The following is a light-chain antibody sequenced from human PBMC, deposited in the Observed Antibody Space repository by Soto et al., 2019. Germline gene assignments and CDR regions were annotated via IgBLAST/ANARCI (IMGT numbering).Light chain of an antibody. CDR2: AVS. V-gene: IGLV2-14*03. CDR1: SSDVGNYDY. J-gene: IGLJ1*01. Sequence: QSVLTQPASVSGSPGQSITISCTGTSSDVGNYDYVSWYQQYPGKAPKLMIYAVSRRPSGVSNRFSGSKSDNTASLTISGLQAEDEADYYCTSYTPSSTYAFGTGTKLTVL. CDR3: TSYTPSSTYA.